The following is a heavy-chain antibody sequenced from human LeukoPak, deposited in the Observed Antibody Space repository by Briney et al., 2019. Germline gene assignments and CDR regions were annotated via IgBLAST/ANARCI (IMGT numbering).Heavy chain of an antibody. CDR1: GFTFSNYS. D-gene: IGHD3-22*01. J-gene: IGHJ4*02. CDR3: PRVFSYYTYSFDY. CDR2: ISSTGSAI. V-gene: IGHV3-48*04. Sequence: PGGSLRLSCAASGFTFSNYSMNWVRQAPGKGLEWISYISSTGSAIYYADSVKGRFTISRDNAKNSLYLQMNSLRAEDTAVYYCPRVFSYYTYSFDYWGQGTLVTVSS.